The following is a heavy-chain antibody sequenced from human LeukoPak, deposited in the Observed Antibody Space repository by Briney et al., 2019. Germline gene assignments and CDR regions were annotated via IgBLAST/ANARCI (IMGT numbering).Heavy chain of an antibody. D-gene: IGHD6-19*01. CDR3: ARTKDSSGRRGVVY. V-gene: IGHV3-48*04. CDR1: GFTFSSYS. CDR2: ISSSSSTI. J-gene: IGHJ4*02. Sequence: GGSLRLSCAASGFTFSSYSMNWVRQAPGKGLEWVSYISSSSSTIYYADSVKGRFTISRDNAKNSLYLQMNSLRAEDTAVYYCARTKDSSGRRGVVYWGQGTLVTVSS.